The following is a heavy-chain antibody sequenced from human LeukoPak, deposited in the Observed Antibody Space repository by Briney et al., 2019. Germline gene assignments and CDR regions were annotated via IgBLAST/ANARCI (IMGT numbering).Heavy chain of an antibody. V-gene: IGHV3-11*01. D-gene: IGHD7-27*01. Sequence: GGSLRLSCAASGFTFSDYYMTWIRQAPGKGLEWISHISHNGGNIHYADSVKGRFTISRDNAKNSLHLQMNTLRAEDTAVYYCARVAWGPTAYYFDYWGQGTLATVSS. CDR1: GFTFSDYY. CDR2: ISHNGGNI. J-gene: IGHJ4*02. CDR3: ARVAWGPTAYYFDY.